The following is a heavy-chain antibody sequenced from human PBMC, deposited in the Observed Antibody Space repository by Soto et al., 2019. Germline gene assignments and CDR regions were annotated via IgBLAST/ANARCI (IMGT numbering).Heavy chain of an antibody. V-gene: IGHV6-1*01. J-gene: IGHJ3*02. Sequence: SQTLSLTCAISGDSVSSNSAAWNWIRQSPSRGLEWLGRTYYRSKWYNDYAVSVKSRITINPDTSKNQFSLQLNSVTPEDTAVYYCARDNPTAYCGGDCYSQAFDIWGQGTMVTVSS. CDR1: GDSVSSNSAA. CDR3: ARDNPTAYCGGDCYSQAFDI. CDR2: TYYRSKWYN. D-gene: IGHD2-21*02.